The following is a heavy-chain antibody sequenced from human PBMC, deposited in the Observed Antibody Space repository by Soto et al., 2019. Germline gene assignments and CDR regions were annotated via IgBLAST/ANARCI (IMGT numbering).Heavy chain of an antibody. J-gene: IGHJ4*02. D-gene: IGHD4-17*01. CDR2: IIPIFGTA. CDR1: GGTFSSYA. Sequence: QVQLVQSGAEVKKPGSSVKVSCKASGGTFSSYAISWVRQAPGQGLEWMGGIIPIFGTANYAQKFQGRVTITADESTSTAYMELGSLRSEDTAVYYCAREGVPGYGGNYYFDYWGQGTLVTVSS. V-gene: IGHV1-69*01. CDR3: AREGVPGYGGNYYFDY.